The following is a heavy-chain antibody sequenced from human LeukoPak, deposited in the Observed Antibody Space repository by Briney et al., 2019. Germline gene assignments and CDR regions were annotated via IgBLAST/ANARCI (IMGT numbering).Heavy chain of an antibody. J-gene: IGHJ6*03. CDR3: ARGLRYSSSWYSKYYYYYMDV. D-gene: IGHD6-13*01. CDR2: MNPNSGNT. Sequence: ASVKVSCKASGYTFTSYDINWVRQATGQGFEWMGWMNPNSGNTGYAQKFQGRVTMTRNTSISTAYMELSSLRSEDTAVYYCARGLRYSSSWYSKYYYYYMDVWGKGTTVTVSS. CDR1: GYTFTSYD. V-gene: IGHV1-8*01.